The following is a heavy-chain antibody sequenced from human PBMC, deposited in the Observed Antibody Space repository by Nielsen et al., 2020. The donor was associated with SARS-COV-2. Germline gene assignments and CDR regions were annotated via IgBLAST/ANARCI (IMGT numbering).Heavy chain of an antibody. CDR1: GFIFRNHA. CDR3: ARALRRSWGIDVGVHDA. V-gene: IGHV3-33*01. D-gene: IGHD2-8*01. CDR2: IWSDGRTK. J-gene: IGHJ6*04. Sequence: GESLKISCAASGFIFRNHAMHWLRQAPGKGLEWVAFIWSDGRTKEYGDSAKGRFTISRDNSQNTLHLQLSSLSGEDTAVYFCARALRRSWGIDVGVHDAWGKGTTVIVSS.